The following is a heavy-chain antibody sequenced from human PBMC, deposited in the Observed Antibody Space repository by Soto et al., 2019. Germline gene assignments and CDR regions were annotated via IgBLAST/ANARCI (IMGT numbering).Heavy chain of an antibody. Sequence: QVPLVQSGAEVKKPGASVKLSCRTSGYTFTHYYTHWVRQAPGQGLEWLAIINPASGSTNYAQDFQGRVTLTMDTSTTTVYMELSGLRAQDTAIFYCARDLAAGDYWGQGTLVTVSS. CDR1: GYTFTHYY. CDR2: INPASGST. V-gene: IGHV1-46*01. D-gene: IGHD6-13*01. CDR3: ARDLAAGDY. J-gene: IGHJ4*02.